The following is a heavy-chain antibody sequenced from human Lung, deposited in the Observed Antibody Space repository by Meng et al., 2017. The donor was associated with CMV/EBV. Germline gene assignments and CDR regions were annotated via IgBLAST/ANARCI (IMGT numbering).Heavy chain of an antibody. V-gene: IGHV3-7*01. D-gene: IGHD6-13*01. CDR1: GFTFSSYW. Sequence: ESLKISCAASGFTFSSYWMSWVRQAPGKGLEWVANIKQDGSEKYYVDSVKGRFTISRDNAKNSLYLQMNSLRAEDTAVYYCAGTAAAGISWSEYFQHWGQGTLVIVSS. J-gene: IGHJ1*01. CDR2: IKQDGSEK. CDR3: AGTAAAGISWSEYFQH.